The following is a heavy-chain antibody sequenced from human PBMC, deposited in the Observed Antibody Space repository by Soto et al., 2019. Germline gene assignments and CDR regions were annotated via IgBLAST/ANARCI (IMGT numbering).Heavy chain of an antibody. CDR2: ISLTSTYI. D-gene: IGHD2-2*01. J-gene: IGHJ3*02. CDR3: ATLGGYCSSPDCYHLDTFDI. V-gene: IGHV3-21*01. Sequence: GGSLRLSCAASGFTFNSYTMHWVRQAPGKGLEWVSAISLTSTYINYADSVQGRFTISRDNAKNSLYLQMNSLRAEDTAIYYCATLGGYCSSPDCYHLDTFDIWGQGTMVTVSS. CDR1: GFTFNSYT.